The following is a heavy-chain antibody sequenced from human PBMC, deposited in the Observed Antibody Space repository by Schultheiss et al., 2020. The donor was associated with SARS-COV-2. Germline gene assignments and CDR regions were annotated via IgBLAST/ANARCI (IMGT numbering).Heavy chain of an antibody. Sequence: SETLSLTCTVSGGSISSYYWSWIRQPPGKGLEWIGYIYYSGSTNYNPSLKSRVTISVDTSKNQFSLKLSSVTAADTAVYYCAGGWIQLWYNWFDPWGQGTLVTVSS. J-gene: IGHJ5*02. CDR3: AGGWIQLWYNWFDP. CDR2: IYYSGST. CDR1: GGSISSYY. D-gene: IGHD5-18*01. V-gene: IGHV4-59*01.